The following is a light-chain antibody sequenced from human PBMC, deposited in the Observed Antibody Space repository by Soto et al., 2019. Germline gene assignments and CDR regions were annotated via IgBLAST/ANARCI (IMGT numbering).Light chain of an antibody. Sequence: SYELTQPPSVSVARGQTAMITCWGNNIGGKSVHWYQQKPGQAPVLVVYDDSDRPSGIPERFSGSNSVNTATLTISRVAAGDEADYYCQVWESGRGVFGPATRSPX. CDR2: DDS. J-gene: IGLJ1*01. V-gene: IGLV3-21*02. CDR1: NIGGKS. CDR3: QVWESGRGV.